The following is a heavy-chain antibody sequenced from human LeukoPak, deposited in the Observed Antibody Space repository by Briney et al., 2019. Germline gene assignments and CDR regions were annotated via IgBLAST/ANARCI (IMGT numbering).Heavy chain of an antibody. CDR2: INHSGST. V-gene: IGHV4-34*01. D-gene: IGHD6-19*01. Sequence: GSLRLSCAASGFTFSTYAMSWVRQAPGKGLEWIGEINHSGSTNYNPSLKSRVTISVDTSKNQFSLKLSSVTAADTAVYYCASDIAVAGTAAFDIWGQGTMVTVSS. CDR1: GFTFSTYA. CDR3: ASDIAVAGTAAFDI. J-gene: IGHJ3*02.